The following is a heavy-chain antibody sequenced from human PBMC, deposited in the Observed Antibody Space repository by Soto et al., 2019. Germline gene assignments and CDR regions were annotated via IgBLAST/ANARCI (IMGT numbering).Heavy chain of an antibody. CDR3: ARGYSAREYYDYVWGSYRYAFDI. CDR1: GFTVSSNY. CDR2: IYSGGST. V-gene: IGHV3-66*01. J-gene: IGHJ3*02. D-gene: IGHD3-16*02. Sequence: GGSLRLSCAASGFTVSSNYMSWVRQAPGKGLELVSVIYSGGSTYYADSVKGRFTISRDNSKNTLYLQMNSLRAEDTAVYYCARGYSAREYYDYVWGSYRYAFDIWGQGTMVTVSS.